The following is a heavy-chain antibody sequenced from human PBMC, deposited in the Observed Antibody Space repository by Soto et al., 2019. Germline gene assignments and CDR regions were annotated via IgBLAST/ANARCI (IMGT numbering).Heavy chain of an antibody. V-gene: IGHV1-69*13. J-gene: IGHJ5*02. CDR1: GGTFSSYA. D-gene: IGHD3-16*01. CDR3: ARGGSRSHNWFDP. CDR2: IIPIFGTA. Sequence: GASVKVSCKASGGTFSSYAISWVRQAPGQVLEWMGGIIPIFGTANYAQKFQGRVTITADESTSTAYMELSSLRSEDTAVYYCARGGSRSHNWFDPWGQGTLVTVSS.